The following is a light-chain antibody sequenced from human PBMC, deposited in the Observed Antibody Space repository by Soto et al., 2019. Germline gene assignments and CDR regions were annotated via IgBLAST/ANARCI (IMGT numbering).Light chain of an antibody. J-gene: IGKJ1*01. V-gene: IGKV3-15*01. CDR1: QSVSSN. Sequence: EILLTQSPGTLSLSAGGRAPLSCRASQSVSSNLAWYQQKPGQAPRLLMYGASTRATGIPARFSGSGSGTEFTLTISSLQSADFAVYFRQQYKNRAKTLGQGTKVDIK. CDR2: GAS. CDR3: QQYKNRAKT.